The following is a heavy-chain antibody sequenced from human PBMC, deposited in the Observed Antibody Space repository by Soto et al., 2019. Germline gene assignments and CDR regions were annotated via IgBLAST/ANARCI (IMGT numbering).Heavy chain of an antibody. V-gene: IGHV4-59*01. J-gene: IGHJ4*02. Sequence: SETLSLTCSVSGSSMTTYYWHWIRQAPGKGLEWIGFIYNSGRGSTGSNPSLTSRVTFSIETSKNQFSLKLDSVTAADTAVYYCARHVNLPLAGTGFDSWGRGTLVTVSS. CDR2: IYNSGRGST. CDR3: ARHVNLPLAGTGFDS. CDR1: GSSMTTYY. D-gene: IGHD6-19*01.